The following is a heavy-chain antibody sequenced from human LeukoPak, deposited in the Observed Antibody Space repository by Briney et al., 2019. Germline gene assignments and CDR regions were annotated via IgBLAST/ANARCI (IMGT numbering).Heavy chain of an antibody. Sequence: GGSLRLSCAASGFTFGSYAMHWVRQAPGKGLEYVSAISSNGGSTYYANSVKGRFTIPRDNSKNTLYLQMGSLREEDMAVYYCARDWGPELRLAFDIWGQGTMVSVSS. V-gene: IGHV3-64*01. J-gene: IGHJ3*02. D-gene: IGHD1-7*01. CDR1: GFTFGSYA. CDR3: ARDWGPELRLAFDI. CDR2: ISSNGGST.